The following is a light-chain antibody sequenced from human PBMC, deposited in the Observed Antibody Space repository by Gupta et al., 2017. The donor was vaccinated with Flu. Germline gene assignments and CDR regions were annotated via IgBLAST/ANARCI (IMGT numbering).Light chain of an antibody. V-gene: IGLV2-14*01. J-gene: IGLJ3*02. CDR2: EVT. Sequence: QPASVSGSPGQSITISCIGTSNDVGNYNFVSWYQQLPGKAPKLIIYEVTHRPSEVSNRFSGSKSGNTASLTISGLQSEDEADYYCSSYTITTSPVFGGGTKLTVL. CDR3: SSYTITTSPV. CDR1: SNDVGNYNF.